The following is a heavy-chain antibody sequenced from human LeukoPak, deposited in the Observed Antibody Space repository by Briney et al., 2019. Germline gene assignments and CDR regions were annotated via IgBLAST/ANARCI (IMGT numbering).Heavy chain of an antibody. CDR2: IYYSGST. CDR1: GGSISSYY. J-gene: IGHJ3*02. Sequence: PSETLSLTCTVSGGSISSYYWSWIRQPPGKGLEWIGYIYYSGSTNYNPSLKSRVTMSVDTSKNQFSLKLRSVTAADTATYYCAKNLRNGYNYGAFDIWGQGTMVIVSS. V-gene: IGHV4-59*12. CDR3: AKNLRNGYNYGAFDI. D-gene: IGHD5-12*01.